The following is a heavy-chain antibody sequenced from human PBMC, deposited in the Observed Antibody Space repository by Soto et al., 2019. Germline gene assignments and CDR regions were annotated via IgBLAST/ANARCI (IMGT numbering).Heavy chain of an antibody. J-gene: IGHJ6*02. CDR3: ATNSYYSLGV. CDR2: IFRSGST. Sequence: QVQLQESGPGLVKPSGTLSLTCAVSSGSISNDNWWNWVRQPPGKGLEWIGEIFRSGSTHYNPSLKSPGNITLDKSTNQFSLHLSSVTAADTAVYYCATNSYYSLGVWGQGTTVTVSS. V-gene: IGHV4-4*02. CDR1: SGSISNDNW.